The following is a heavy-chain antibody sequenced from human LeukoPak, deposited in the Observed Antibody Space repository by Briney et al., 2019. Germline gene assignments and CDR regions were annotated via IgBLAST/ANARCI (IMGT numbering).Heavy chain of an antibody. V-gene: IGHV4-39*07. J-gene: IGHJ4*02. CDR3: ARGRRVYYGSGSFNY. Sequence: SETLSLTCTVSGGSISSSSYYWGWIRQPPGKGLEWIGEINHSGSTNYNPSLKSRVTISVDTSKNQFSLKLSSVTAADTAVYYCARGRRVYYGSGSFNYWGQGTLVTVSS. D-gene: IGHD3-10*01. CDR1: GGSISSSSYY. CDR2: INHSGST.